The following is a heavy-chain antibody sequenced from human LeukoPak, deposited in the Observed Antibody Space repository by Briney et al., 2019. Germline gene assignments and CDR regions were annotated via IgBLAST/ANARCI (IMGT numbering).Heavy chain of an antibody. J-gene: IGHJ4*02. CDR3: ANVLGSSSWIDY. V-gene: IGHV1-69*13. CDR1: GGTFSSYA. D-gene: IGHD6-13*01. CDR2: IIPIFGTA. Sequence: SVKVSCKASGGTFSSYAISWVRQAPGQGLEWMGGIIPIFGTANYAQKFQGRVTITADEPTSTAYMELSSLRSEDTAVYYCANVLGSSSWIDYWGQGTLVTVSS.